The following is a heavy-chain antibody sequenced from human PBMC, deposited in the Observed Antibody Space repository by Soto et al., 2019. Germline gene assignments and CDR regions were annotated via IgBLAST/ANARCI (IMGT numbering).Heavy chain of an antibody. CDR2: TYYRSKWYN. CDR1: GDSVSSNAAA. J-gene: IGHJ6*02. Sequence: SQTLSLTCAISGDSVSSNAAAWNWIRQSPSRGLEWLGRTYYRSKWYNDYEVFVKSRITINPDTTKNQFSLQLDSVTPEDTAVYYCARVSSGSNYRKADYYYYGIDVWGQGTTVTV. CDR3: ARVSSGSNYRKADYYYYGIDV. D-gene: IGHD1-26*01. V-gene: IGHV6-1*01.